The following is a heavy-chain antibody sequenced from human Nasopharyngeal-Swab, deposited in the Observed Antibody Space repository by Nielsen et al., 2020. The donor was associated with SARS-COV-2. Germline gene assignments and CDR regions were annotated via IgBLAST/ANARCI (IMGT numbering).Heavy chain of an antibody. J-gene: IGHJ4*02. CDR3: ARDGYASGIDY. Sequence: RQAPRKGLEWIGYIYYSGSTNYNPSLKSRVTISVDTSKNQFSLKVSSVTAADTAVYYCARDGYASGIDYWGQGTLVTVSS. CDR2: IYYSGST. D-gene: IGHD3-16*01. V-gene: IGHV4-59*01.